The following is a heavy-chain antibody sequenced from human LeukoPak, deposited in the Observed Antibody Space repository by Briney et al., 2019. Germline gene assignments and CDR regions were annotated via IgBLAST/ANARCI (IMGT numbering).Heavy chain of an antibody. D-gene: IGHD2-15*01. CDR1: GFTFSSYG. Sequence: PGGSLRLSCAASGFTFSSYGMHWVRQAPGKGLEWVAVISYDGSNKYYADSVKGRFTISRDNSKNTLYLQMNSLRAEDTAVYYCAKDRNRYCSGGSCYGLDYWGQGTLVTVSS. J-gene: IGHJ4*02. CDR3: AKDRNRYCSGGSCYGLDY. CDR2: ISYDGSNK. V-gene: IGHV3-30*18.